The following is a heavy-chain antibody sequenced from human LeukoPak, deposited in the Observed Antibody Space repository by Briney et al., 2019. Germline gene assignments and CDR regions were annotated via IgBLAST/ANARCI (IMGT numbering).Heavy chain of an antibody. V-gene: IGHV4-34*01. J-gene: IGHJ6*04. CDR1: GGSFSGYY. Sequence: SETLSLTCAVYGGSFSGYYWSWIRQPPGKGLEWIGEINHSGSTNYNPSLKSRVTISVDTSKNQFSLKLSSVTAADTAVYYCARQSRSRVGKTTVTTEDVWGKGTTVTISS. CDR2: INHSGST. D-gene: IGHD4-17*01. CDR3: ARQSRSRVGKTTVTTEDV.